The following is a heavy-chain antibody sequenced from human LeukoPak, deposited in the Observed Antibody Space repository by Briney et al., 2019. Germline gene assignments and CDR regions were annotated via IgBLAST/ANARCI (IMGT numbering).Heavy chain of an antibody. D-gene: IGHD2-2*03. CDR1: GDSVSSNSAA. CDR3: ARVLGYCSSTSCLINWFDP. J-gene: IGHJ5*02. CDR2: TYYRSKWYN. Sequence: SQTLSLTCAISGDSVSSNSAAWNWIRQSPSRGLEWLGRTYYRSKWYNDYAVSVKSRITINPDTSKNQFSLQLNSVTPEDTAVHYCARVLGYCSSTSCLINWFDPWGQGTLVTVSS. V-gene: IGHV6-1*01.